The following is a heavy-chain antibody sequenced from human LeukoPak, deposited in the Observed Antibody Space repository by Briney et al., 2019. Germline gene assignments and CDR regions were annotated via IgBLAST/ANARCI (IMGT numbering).Heavy chain of an antibody. CDR3: AKSPYYDSSGYYYEFDY. J-gene: IGHJ4*02. CDR1: GFTFSSYA. Sequence: GGSLRLSCAASGFTFSSYAMSWVRQAPGKGLEWVSGISGSGGSTYYADSVKGRFTISRDNSKNTLYLQMNSLRAEDTAVYYCAKSPYYDSSGYYYEFDYWGQGTLVTVSS. V-gene: IGHV3-23*01. CDR2: ISGSGGST. D-gene: IGHD3-22*01.